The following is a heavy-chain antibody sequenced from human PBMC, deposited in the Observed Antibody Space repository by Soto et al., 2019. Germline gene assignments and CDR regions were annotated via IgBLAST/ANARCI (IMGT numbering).Heavy chain of an antibody. CDR3: AKIHSGQSEDAFDV. CDR2: ITDSGSRT. CDR1: GFSLSTYA. D-gene: IGHD1-26*01. J-gene: IGHJ3*01. V-gene: IGHV3-23*01. Sequence: EVQLLESGGGFAQPGGSLRLSCAASGFSLSTYAMTWVRLAPGKGLEWVSLITDSGSRTSYADSVKGRFTISRDNSKNMVYLEVRNLHAGDPAVYYCAKIHSGQSEDAFDVWGQGTRVIVSS.